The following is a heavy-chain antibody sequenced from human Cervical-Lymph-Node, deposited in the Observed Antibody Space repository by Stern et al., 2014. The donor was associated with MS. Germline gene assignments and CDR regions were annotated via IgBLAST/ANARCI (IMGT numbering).Heavy chain of an antibody. V-gene: IGHV4-31*03. CDR2: ISPSGST. D-gene: IGHD3-10*01. J-gene: IGHJ5*02. Sequence: QVQLQESGPGLVKPSQTLSLTCTVSSGSISSGGYFWSWIRQFPGKGLEWIGYISPSGSTYYNPSLKSRLSISMDTSKSQFSLKLSSVTAADTAVYYCARDGVVRGVTYNWFDPWGQGTLVTVSS. CDR3: ARDGVVRGVTYNWFDP. CDR1: SGSISSGGYF.